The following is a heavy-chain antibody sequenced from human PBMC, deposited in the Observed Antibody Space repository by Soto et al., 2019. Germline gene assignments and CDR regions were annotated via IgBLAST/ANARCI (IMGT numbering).Heavy chain of an antibody. Sequence: SETLSLTCTVSGGSISSYYWSWIRQPPGKGLEWIGYIYYSGSTNYNPSLKSRVTISVDTSKNQFSLKLSSVTAADTAVYYCARDGDPYGMDVWGQGTTVTVSS. CDR1: GGSISSYY. CDR2: IYYSGST. V-gene: IGHV4-59*01. CDR3: ARDGDPYGMDV. D-gene: IGHD2-21*01. J-gene: IGHJ6*02.